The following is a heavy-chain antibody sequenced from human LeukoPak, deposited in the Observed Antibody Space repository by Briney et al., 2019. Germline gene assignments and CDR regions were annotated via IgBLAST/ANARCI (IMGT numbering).Heavy chain of an antibody. CDR2: IYYSGST. Sequence: ASETLSLTCTVSGGSISSSSYYWGWIRQPPGKGLEWIGSIYYSGSTYYNPSLKSRVTISVDTSKNQFSLKLSSVTAADTAVYYCARQSPYYDFWSGLRPPGWFDPWGQGTLVTVSS. CDR1: GGSISSSSYY. V-gene: IGHV4-39*01. J-gene: IGHJ5*02. D-gene: IGHD3-3*01. CDR3: ARQSPYYDFWSGLRPPGWFDP.